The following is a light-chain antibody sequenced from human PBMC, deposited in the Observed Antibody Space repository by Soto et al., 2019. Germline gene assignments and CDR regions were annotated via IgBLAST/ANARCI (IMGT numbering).Light chain of an antibody. V-gene: IGKV1-33*01. CDR3: QRYDSLPPT. CDR1: HDIKKY. CDR2: DAS. Sequence: DIQMTQSPSSLSASVGDRVTITCQASHDIKKYLNWYQEKPGKAPKLLIYDASNLQTGVPSRSSGSGSGTHFTFTISSLQPEDIATYYCQRYDSLPPTFGQGTRLDIK. J-gene: IGKJ5*01.